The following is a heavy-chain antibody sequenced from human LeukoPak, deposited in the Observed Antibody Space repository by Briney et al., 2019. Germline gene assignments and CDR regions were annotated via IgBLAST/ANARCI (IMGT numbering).Heavy chain of an antibody. CDR1: GGSISSYY. Sequence: SETLSLTCTVSGGSISSYYWSWIRQPPGKGLEWIGYIYYSGSTNYNPSLKSRVTISVDTSKNQFSLKLSSVTAADTAVYYCARRGLVSGSLFKGAFDIWGQGTMVTVSS. V-gene: IGHV4-59*12. D-gene: IGHD1-26*01. CDR2: IYYSGST. CDR3: ARRGLVSGSLFKGAFDI. J-gene: IGHJ3*02.